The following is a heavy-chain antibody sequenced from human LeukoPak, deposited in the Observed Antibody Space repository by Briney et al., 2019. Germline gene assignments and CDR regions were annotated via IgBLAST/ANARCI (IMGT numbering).Heavy chain of an antibody. V-gene: IGHV5-51*01. CDR1: GYSFTSYW. CDR3: ASLSEYCSGGSCYSGEGAFDY. Sequence: GESLKISCKGSGYSFTSYWIGWVRQMPGKGLEWMGIIYPDDSDTRYSPSFQGQVTISADKSISTAYLQWSSLKASDTAMYYCASLSEYCSGGSCYSGEGAFDYWGQGTLVTVSS. D-gene: IGHD2-15*01. CDR2: IYPDDSDT. J-gene: IGHJ4*02.